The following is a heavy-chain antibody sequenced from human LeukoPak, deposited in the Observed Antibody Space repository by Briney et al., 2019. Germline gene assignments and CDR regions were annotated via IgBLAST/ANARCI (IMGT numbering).Heavy chain of an antibody. CDR1: GGSISSSNYY. D-gene: IGHD3-10*01. J-gene: IGHJ4*02. CDR3: ARRLHYGSGSYYQFDY. Sequence: SETLSLTCTVSGGSISSSNYYWGWIRRPPGKGLEWIATIYYSGSTYYNPSLKIRVTIYVDTSKNQFSMNMSSMTAADTAVYYCARRLHYGSGSYYQFDYWGQGTLVTVSS. V-gene: IGHV4-39*01. CDR2: IYYSGST.